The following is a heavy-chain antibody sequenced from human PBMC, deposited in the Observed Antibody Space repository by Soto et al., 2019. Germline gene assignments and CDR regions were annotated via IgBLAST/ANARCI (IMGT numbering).Heavy chain of an antibody. J-gene: IGHJ4*02. CDR1: GGSISSYY. V-gene: IGHV4-59*01. D-gene: IGHD3-22*01. CDR2: IYYSGST. Sequence: SETLSLTCTVSGGSISSYYWSWIRQPPGKGLEWMGYIYYSGSTNYNPSLKSRVTISVDTSKNQFSLKLSSVTAADTAVYYCARGIYEGSNGYYLDVWGQGNLVTVSS. CDR3: ARGIYEGSNGYYLDV.